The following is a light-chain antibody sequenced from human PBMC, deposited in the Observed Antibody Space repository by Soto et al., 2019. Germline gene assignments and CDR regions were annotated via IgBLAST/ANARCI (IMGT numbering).Light chain of an antibody. J-gene: IGLJ2*01. V-gene: IGLV2-14*01. Sequence: QSVLTQPASVSGSPGQSITISCTGTSSDVGGYNYVSWYQQHPGKAPKLMIYDVSNRPSGVSNRFSGSKSDNTASLTISGLQAEDEADYYRSSYTSSSHVVFGGGTQLTVL. CDR3: SSYTSSSHVV. CDR1: SSDVGGYNY. CDR2: DVS.